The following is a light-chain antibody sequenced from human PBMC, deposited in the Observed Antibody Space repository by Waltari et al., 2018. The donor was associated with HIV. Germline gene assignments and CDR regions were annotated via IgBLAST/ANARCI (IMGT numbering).Light chain of an antibody. CDR1: SSTLGNNY. V-gene: IGLV1-51*02. CDR2: EDD. Sequence: QSWLTQPPSVSAASGQKVTISCSGSSSTLGNNYISWYQQLPGTAPKLLIYEDDKRPSGIPDRFSGSKSGTSATLGITGLQTGDEADYYCGTWDNSLTAGVFGGGTKVTVL. CDR3: GTWDNSLTAGV. J-gene: IGLJ3*02.